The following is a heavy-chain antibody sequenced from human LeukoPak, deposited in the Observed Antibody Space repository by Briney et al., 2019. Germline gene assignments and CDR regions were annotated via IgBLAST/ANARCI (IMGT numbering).Heavy chain of an antibody. CDR1: GGSISGSPYY. J-gene: IGHJ6*02. Sequence: PSETLSLTYTVSGGSISGSPYYWGWIRQPPRKGLEWIGSIYYSGTTYYNPSPKSRVTISVDTSRNQFSLKLTSVTAADTAVHYCARDVGIVGATSRGYYYYGMDVWGQGTTVTVSS. V-gene: IGHV4-39*07. D-gene: IGHD1-26*01. CDR3: ARDVGIVGATSRGYYYYGMDV. CDR2: IYYSGTT.